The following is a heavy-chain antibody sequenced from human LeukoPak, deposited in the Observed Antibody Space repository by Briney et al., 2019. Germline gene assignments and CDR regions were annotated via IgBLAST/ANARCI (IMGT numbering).Heavy chain of an antibody. D-gene: IGHD3-10*01. CDR2: INSDSNYI. V-gene: IGHV3-21*01. J-gene: IGHJ3*02. CDR1: GFTFSAYA. Sequence: GGSLRLSCEASGFTFSAYAMTWVRQAPGKGLEWVSSINSDSNYIYYADSVQGRFTISRDNAKNSLYLQMNSLRAEDTAVYYCAVAYYYGSGDAFDIWGQGTKVTVSS. CDR3: AVAYYYGSGDAFDI.